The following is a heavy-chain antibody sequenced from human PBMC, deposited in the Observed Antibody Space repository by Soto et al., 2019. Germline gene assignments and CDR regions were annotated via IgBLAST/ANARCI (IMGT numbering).Heavy chain of an antibody. D-gene: IGHD3-10*01. V-gene: IGHV3-21*01. CDR3: ARDLRPKSLTYYYGSGSSSHGMDV. J-gene: IGHJ6*02. Sequence: VGSLRLSCAASGFTFSSYSMNWVRQAPGKGLEWVSSISSSSSYIYYADSVKGRFTISRDNAKNSLYLQMNSLRAEDTAVYYCARDLRPKSLTYYYGSGSSSHGMDVWGQGTTVTVSS. CDR1: GFTFSSYS. CDR2: ISSSSSYI.